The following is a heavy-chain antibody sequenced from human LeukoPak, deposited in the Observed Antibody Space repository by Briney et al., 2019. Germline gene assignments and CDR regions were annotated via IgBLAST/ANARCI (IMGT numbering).Heavy chain of an antibody. Sequence: GGSLRLSCAASGFTYSSYGMNWVRQAPGKGLEWVAVIWYDGSNKYYADSVKGRFTISRDNSKNTLYLQMNSLRAEDTAVYYCARDQYYGDISGSAEYFQHWGQGTLVTVSS. CDR1: GFTYSSYG. CDR3: ARDQYYGDISGSAEYFQH. D-gene: IGHD4-17*01. V-gene: IGHV3-33*08. J-gene: IGHJ1*01. CDR2: IWYDGSNK.